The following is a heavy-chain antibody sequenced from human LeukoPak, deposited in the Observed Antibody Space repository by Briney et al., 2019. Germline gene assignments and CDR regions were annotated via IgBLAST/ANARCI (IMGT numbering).Heavy chain of an antibody. CDR1: GFTFSSYA. J-gene: IGHJ4*02. CDR2: ISGSGGST. CDR3: AKDAMITFGGVIVVPFDY. Sequence: PGGSLRLSCAASGFTFSSYAMSWVRQAPGKGLEWVSAISGSGGSTYYADSVKGRFTISRDNSKNTLYLQMNSLRAEDTAVYYCAKDAMITFGGVIVVPFDYWGQGTLVTVSS. D-gene: IGHD3-16*02. V-gene: IGHV3-23*01.